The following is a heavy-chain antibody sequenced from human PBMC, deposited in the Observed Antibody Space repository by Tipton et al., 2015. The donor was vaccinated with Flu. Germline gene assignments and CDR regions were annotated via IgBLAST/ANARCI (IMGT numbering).Heavy chain of an antibody. CDR1: GYTFTSYG. D-gene: IGHD1-26*01. CDR3: VRLFRGTYHIDY. J-gene: IGHJ4*02. V-gene: IGHV1-18*01. CDR2: ISPYSDNS. Sequence: QLVQSGVELKKPGASVKVSCQTSGYTFTSYGISWVRQAPGQGLEWMGWISPYSDNSNHAQRFQGRITMTTDTSTSTAFMELRSLRSDDTAIYYCVRLFRGTYHIDYWGQGTLVTVSS.